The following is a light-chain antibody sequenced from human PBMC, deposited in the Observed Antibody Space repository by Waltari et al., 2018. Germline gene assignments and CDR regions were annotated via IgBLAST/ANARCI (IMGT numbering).Light chain of an antibody. CDR3: LQYNSYPWT. CDR2: KAS. CDR1: QSIVVS. Sequence: DIQVTQSPSTLSASVGDRVTITCRASQSIVVSLAWYQQKPGKAPRLLIYKASYLESGVPSRFSGSASGTAFTLTISSLQADDFATYYCLQYNSYPWTFGQGTTVEIK. V-gene: IGKV1-5*03. J-gene: IGKJ1*01.